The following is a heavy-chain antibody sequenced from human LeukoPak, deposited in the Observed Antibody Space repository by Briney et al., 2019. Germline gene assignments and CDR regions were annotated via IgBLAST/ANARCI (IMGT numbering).Heavy chain of an antibody. Sequence: PSETLSLTRTVSGGSISSGSYYGSWIRQPAGKGLEWIGRFHTSGSTYYNPSLRSRVTISVDTSQNQFSLKLGSVTAADTAVYYCTRDLDGDYDSYSFDYCGQGILVTVSS. CDR2: FHTSGST. D-gene: IGHD2-21*02. CDR3: TRDLDGDYDSYSFDY. V-gene: IGHV4-61*02. J-gene: IGHJ4*02. CDR1: GGSISSGSYY.